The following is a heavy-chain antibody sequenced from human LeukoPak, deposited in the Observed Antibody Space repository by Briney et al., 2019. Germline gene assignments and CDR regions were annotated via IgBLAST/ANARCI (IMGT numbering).Heavy chain of an antibody. V-gene: IGHV4-4*02. CDR3: ARADDFWSGYYNRGYFDY. J-gene: IGHJ4*02. D-gene: IGHD3-3*01. Sequence: SGTLSLTCTVSGDSINSLDLWSWVRQPPGKGLEWIGEMYLSGTTHSNPSVKSRVTISVDTSKNQFSLKLSSVTAADTAVYYCARADDFWSGYYNRGYFDYWGQGTLVTVSS. CDR1: GDSINSLDL. CDR2: MYLSGTT.